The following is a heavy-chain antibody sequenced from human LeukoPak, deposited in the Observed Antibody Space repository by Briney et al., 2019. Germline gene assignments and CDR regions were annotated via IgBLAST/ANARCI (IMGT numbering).Heavy chain of an antibody. CDR1: GGSISSYY. CDR3: ARVLHPYYYDSSGYYSALDY. V-gene: IGHV4-59*01. CDR2: IYYSGGT. Sequence: SETLSLTCTVSGGSISSYYWSWIRQPPGKGLEWIGYIYYSGGTNYNPSLKSRVTISVDTSKNQFSLKLSSVTAADTAVYYCARVLHPYYYDSSGYYSALDYWGQGTLVTVSS. J-gene: IGHJ4*02. D-gene: IGHD3-22*01.